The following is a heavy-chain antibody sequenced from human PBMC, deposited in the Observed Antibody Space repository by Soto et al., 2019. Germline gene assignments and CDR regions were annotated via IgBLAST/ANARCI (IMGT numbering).Heavy chain of an antibody. CDR3: AREDILGVRSFDY. CDR1: GFTFSGYS. Sequence: GVLRLSCAASGFTFSGYSVNWVRRAPGKGLEWVSYISSGSKTIYYAESVKGRFTVSRDNARNSQYLQMNSLRDEDTAVYYCAREDILGVRSFDYWGQRTMVTVSS. J-gene: IGHJ4*02. V-gene: IGHV3-48*02. CDR2: ISSGSKTI. D-gene: IGHD3-9*01.